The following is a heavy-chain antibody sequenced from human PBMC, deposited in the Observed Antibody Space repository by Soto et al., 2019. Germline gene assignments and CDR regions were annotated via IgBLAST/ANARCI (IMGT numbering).Heavy chain of an antibody. CDR1: GYTFTTYG. V-gene: IGHV1-18*04. CDR3: AREVGHMDV. D-gene: IGHD2-2*01. CDR2: DSPYNGDT. J-gene: IGHJ6*02. Sequence: ASVKVSCKASGYTFTTYGVNWVRQAPGQGREWMGWDSPYNGDTNYAQKLQGRVTMTTATSTTTAYMELRGLRSDDTAVYYCAREVGHMDVWGQGTTVTVSS.